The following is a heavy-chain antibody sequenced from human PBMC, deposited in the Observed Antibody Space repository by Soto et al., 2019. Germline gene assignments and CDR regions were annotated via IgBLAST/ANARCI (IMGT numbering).Heavy chain of an antibody. CDR2: IKSKTDGGTT. D-gene: IGHD4-17*01. J-gene: IGHJ4*02. V-gene: IGHV3-15*01. CDR3: TTDKIDYGDYGVDEYFDY. Sequence: PGGSLRLSCAASGFTFSNAWMSWVRQAPGKGLEWVGRIKSKTDGGTTDYAAPVKGRFTISRDDSKNTLYLQMNSLKTEDTAVYYCTTDKIDYGDYGVDEYFDYWGQGTLVTVSS. CDR1: GFTFSNAW.